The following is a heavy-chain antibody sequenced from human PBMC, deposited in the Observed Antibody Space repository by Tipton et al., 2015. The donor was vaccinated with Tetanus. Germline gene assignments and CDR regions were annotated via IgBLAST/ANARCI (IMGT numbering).Heavy chain of an antibody. D-gene: IGHD3-22*01. J-gene: IGHJ3*02. CDR1: GGSISSGGYY. CDR3: ARGPDFYYYDSSGYSPDSVAFDI. Sequence: LRLSCTVSGGSISSGGYYWSWIRQHPGKGLEWIGYIYYSGSTYYNPSLKSRVTISVDTSKNQFSLKLSSVTAAGTAVYYCARGPDFYYYDSSGYSPDSVAFDIWGQGTMVTVSS. CDR2: IYYSGST. V-gene: IGHV4-31*03.